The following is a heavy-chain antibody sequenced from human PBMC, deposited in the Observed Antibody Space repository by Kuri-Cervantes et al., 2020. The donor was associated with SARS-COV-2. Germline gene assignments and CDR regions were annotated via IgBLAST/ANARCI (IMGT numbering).Heavy chain of an antibody. CDR2: ISGSGGST. CDR3: TTLIDY. Sequence: GESLKISCAASGFTFNTYSMDWVRQAPGKGLEWVSAISGSGGSTYYADSVKGRFTISRDNSKNTLYLQMNSLRAEDTAVYYCTTLIDYWGQGALVTVSS. J-gene: IGHJ4*02. CDR1: GFTFNTYS. V-gene: IGHV3-23*01.